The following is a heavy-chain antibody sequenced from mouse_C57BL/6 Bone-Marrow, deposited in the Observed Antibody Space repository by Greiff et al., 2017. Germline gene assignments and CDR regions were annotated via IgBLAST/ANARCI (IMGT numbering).Heavy chain of an antibody. CDR2: INPNNGGT. J-gene: IGHJ2*01. Sequence: EVKLQESGPELVKPGASVKIPCKASGYTFTDYYMDWVKQSHGKSLEWLGDINPNNGGTIYNQKFKGKATLTVDQSSSTAYMELRSLTSEDTAVYYCARLYYGNYGGYFDYWGQGTTLTVSS. CDR3: ARLYYGNYGGYFDY. CDR1: GYTFTDYY. V-gene: IGHV1-18*01. D-gene: IGHD2-1*01.